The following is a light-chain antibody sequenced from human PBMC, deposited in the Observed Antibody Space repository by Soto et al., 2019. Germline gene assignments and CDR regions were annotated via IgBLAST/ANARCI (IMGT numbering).Light chain of an antibody. J-gene: IGKJ1*01. CDR3: KHYNSYGT. CDR2: PAS. V-gene: IGKV1-5*01. CDR1: QSIDRW. Sequence: DIQMTQSPSTLAASVGDSVTITCRASQSIDRWLAWYQQRPGKAPQILIYPASSLETGVPSRFSGSGSGTEFTLTIKSLQPDDFATYYCKHYNSYGTCGQGTKVDIK.